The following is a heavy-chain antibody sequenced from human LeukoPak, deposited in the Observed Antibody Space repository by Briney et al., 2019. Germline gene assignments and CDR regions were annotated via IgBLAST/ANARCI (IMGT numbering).Heavy chain of an antibody. D-gene: IGHD3-16*01. Sequence: SETLSLTCDVSGGSISSGDWWNWVRQPPGKGLEWIGEIYHSGSTKYNPSLESRVTISVDKSKNQFSLKLTSVTAADTALYFCARVPTHFWAEDLYFDYWGQGILVTVSS. V-gene: IGHV4-4*02. CDR1: GGSISSGDW. CDR3: ARVPTHFWAEDLYFDY. J-gene: IGHJ4*02. CDR2: IYHSGST.